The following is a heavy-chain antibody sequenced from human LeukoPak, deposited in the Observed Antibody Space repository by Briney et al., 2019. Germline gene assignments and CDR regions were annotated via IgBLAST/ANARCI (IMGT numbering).Heavy chain of an antibody. CDR3: ARDGPRRFGELYNWFDP. CDR1: GFTFSSYS. Sequence: GGSLRLSCAASGFTFSSYSMNWVRQAPGKGLEWVSSISSSSSYIYYADSVKGRFTISRDNAKNSLYLQMNSLRAEDTAVYYCARDGPRRFGELYNWFDPWGQGTLVTVSS. V-gene: IGHV3-21*01. CDR2: ISSSSSYI. D-gene: IGHD3-10*01. J-gene: IGHJ5*02.